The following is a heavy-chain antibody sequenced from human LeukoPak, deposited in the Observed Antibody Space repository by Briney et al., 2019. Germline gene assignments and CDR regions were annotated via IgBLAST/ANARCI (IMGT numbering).Heavy chain of an antibody. Sequence: SETLSLTCAVYGGSFSGYYWTWLRQPPGKGLEWIGEINDSGNTNYNPSLESRVTISLDTSKNQFSLRLSSVTAADTAVYYCARGYCSGGSCYSLDYWGQGTLVTVSS. D-gene: IGHD2-15*01. V-gene: IGHV4-34*01. CDR3: ARGYCSGGSCYSLDY. J-gene: IGHJ4*02. CDR1: GGSFSGYY. CDR2: INDSGNT.